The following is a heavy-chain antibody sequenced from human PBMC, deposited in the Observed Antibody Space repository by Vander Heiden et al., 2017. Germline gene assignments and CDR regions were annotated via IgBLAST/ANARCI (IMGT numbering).Heavy chain of an antibody. Sequence: EVQLLESGGVLVQPGGSLRLSCAASGFTFRNYAMSWVRQAPGNELQWVSAIHGDGSRTYYADSVKGRFTVSRDNSKNTLYLQMNSLTAEDTGVYYCARDDRSYGGHSFEYWGQGNLVPVSS. V-gene: IGHV3-23*01. CDR1: GFTFRNYA. CDR2: IHGDGSRT. D-gene: IGHD1-26*01. J-gene: IGHJ4*02. CDR3: ARDDRSYGGHSFEY.